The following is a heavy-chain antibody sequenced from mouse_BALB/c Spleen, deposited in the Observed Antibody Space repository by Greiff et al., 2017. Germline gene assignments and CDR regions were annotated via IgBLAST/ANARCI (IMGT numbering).Heavy chain of an antibody. D-gene: IGHD1-1*01. CDR2: INPNNGGT. V-gene: IGHV1-18*01. CDR3: ARCGSSSAWFAY. J-gene: IGHJ3*01. Sequence: FHVKQSGPELVKPGASVKIPCKASGYTFTDYNMDWVKQSHGKSLEWIGDINPNNGGTIYNQKFKGKATLTVDKSSSTAYMELRSLTSEDTAVYYCARCGSSSAWFAYWGQGTLVTVSA. CDR1: GYTFTDYN.